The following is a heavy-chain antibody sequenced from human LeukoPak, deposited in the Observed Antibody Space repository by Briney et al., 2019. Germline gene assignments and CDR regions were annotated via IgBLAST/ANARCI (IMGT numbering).Heavy chain of an antibody. Sequence: GASVKVSCKASGYTFTSYDINWVRQATGQGLEWMGWMNPNSGNTGYAQKFQGRVTMTRNTSISTAYMELSSLRSEDTAVYYCARDVGEYCSSTNCYASNYWGQGTLVTVSS. CDR1: GYTFTSYD. CDR3: ARDVGEYCSSTNCYASNY. V-gene: IGHV1-8*01. D-gene: IGHD2-2*01. CDR2: MNPNSGNT. J-gene: IGHJ4*02.